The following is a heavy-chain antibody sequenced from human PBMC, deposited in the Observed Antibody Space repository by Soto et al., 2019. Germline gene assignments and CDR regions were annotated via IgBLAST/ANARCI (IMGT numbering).Heavy chain of an antibody. CDR2: ISYDGSNK. D-gene: IGHD1-1*01. J-gene: IGHJ4*02. Sequence: GGSLRLSCAASGFTFSSYGMHWVRQAPGKGLEWVAVISYDGSNKYYADSVKGRFTISRDNSKNTLYLQMNSLRAEDTAVYYCAKGGYNWNDVKGCYWGQGTLVTVSS. CDR1: GFTFSSYG. V-gene: IGHV3-30*18. CDR3: AKGGYNWNDVKGCY.